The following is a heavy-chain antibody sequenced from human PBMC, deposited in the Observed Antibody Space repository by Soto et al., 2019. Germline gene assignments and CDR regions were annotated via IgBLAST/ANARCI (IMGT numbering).Heavy chain of an antibody. CDR2: INHSGST. D-gene: IGHD4-4*01. CDR1: GGSFSGYY. J-gene: IGHJ4*02. CDR3: ARGTRYSNAFEIDY. Sequence: PSETLSLTCAVYGGSFSGYYWSWIRQPPGKGLEWIGEINHSGSTNYNPSLKSRVTISVDTSKNQFSLKLSSVTAADTAVYYCARGTRYSNAFEIDYWGQGTLVTVSS. V-gene: IGHV4-34*01.